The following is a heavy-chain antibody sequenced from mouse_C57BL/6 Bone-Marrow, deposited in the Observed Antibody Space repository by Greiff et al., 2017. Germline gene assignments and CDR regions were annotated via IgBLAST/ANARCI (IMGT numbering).Heavy chain of an antibody. CDR2: IHPNSGST. J-gene: IGHJ2*01. CDR3: ARDYGSSSFDY. CDR1: GYTFTSYW. V-gene: IGHV1-64*01. D-gene: IGHD1-1*01. Sequence: QVQLQQPGAELVKPGASVKLSCKASGYTFTSYWMHWVKQRPGQGLEWIGMIHPNSGSTNYNEKFKSKATLTVDKSSSTAYMQLSSLTSEDSAVDYCARDYGSSSFDYWGQGTTLTVSS.